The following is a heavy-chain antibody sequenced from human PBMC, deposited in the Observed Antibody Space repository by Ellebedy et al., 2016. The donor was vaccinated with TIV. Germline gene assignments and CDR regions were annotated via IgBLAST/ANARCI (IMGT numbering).Heavy chain of an antibody. CDR1: GGTFRRYA. Sequence: ASVKVSXKASGGTFRRYAISWVRQAPGQGLEGMGGIIPIFGTANYAQKFQGRVTITADESTSTAYMELSSLRSEDTAEYYCERGAAVATIRLYYDYGMDVWGQGTTVTVSS. D-gene: IGHD5-12*01. CDR2: IIPIFGTA. V-gene: IGHV1-69*13. J-gene: IGHJ6*02. CDR3: ERGAAVATIRLYYDYGMDV.